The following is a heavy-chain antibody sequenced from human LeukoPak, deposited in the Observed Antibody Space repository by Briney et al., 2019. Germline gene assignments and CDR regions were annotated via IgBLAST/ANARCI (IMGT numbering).Heavy chain of an antibody. CDR1: GGSITSDTNY. CDR2: IYSSGNT. V-gene: IGHV4-61*02. J-gene: IGHJ4*02. CDR3: ARGPNQLPFDY. D-gene: IGHD2-2*01. Sequence: SETLSLTCTVSGGSITSDTNYWSWIRQPAGKGLEWIGRIYSSGNTDYNPSLKSRVTISLDTSKNQFSLKLNSVTAADTAVYYCARGPNQLPFDYWGQGTLVTVSS.